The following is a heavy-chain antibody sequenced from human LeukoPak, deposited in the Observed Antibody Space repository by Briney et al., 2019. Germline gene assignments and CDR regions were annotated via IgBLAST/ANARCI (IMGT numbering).Heavy chain of an antibody. CDR3: SRGPTVSDY. Sequence: PGGSLRLSCAASGFTFSNYRMSWVRQAPGKGLEWVANIKEDGSEKYYVDSVKGRFTISRDNAKNSVYLQSNSLRVEDTAVYYCSRGPTVSDYWGQGTLVTVSS. CDR2: IKEDGSEK. CDR1: GFTFSNYR. J-gene: IGHJ4*02. D-gene: IGHD4-17*01. V-gene: IGHV3-7*04.